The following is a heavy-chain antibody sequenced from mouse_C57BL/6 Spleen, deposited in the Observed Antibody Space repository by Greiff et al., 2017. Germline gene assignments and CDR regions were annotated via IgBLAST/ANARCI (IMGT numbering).Heavy chain of an antibody. Sequence: VQLQQPGAELVKPGASVKLSCKASGYTFTSYWMHWVKQSPGQGLEWIGMIHPNSGSTNYNEKFKSKATLTVDKSSSTAYMQLSSLTSEDSAVYYCARRYYYGSSYWYFDVWGTGTTGTVSS. D-gene: IGHD1-1*01. CDR1: GYTFTSYW. CDR2: IHPNSGST. V-gene: IGHV1-64*01. CDR3: ARRYYYGSSYWYFDV. J-gene: IGHJ1*03.